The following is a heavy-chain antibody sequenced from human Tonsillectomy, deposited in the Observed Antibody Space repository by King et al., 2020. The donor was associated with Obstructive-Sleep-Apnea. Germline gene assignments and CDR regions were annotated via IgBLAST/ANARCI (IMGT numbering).Heavy chain of an antibody. V-gene: IGHV4-4*07. CDR2: IYTSGST. CDR3: ARDGSVGWFDS. J-gene: IGHJ5*01. Sequence: QLQESGPGLVKPSETLSLTCTVSGGSINSYYWSWIRQPAGKGLEWIGRIYTSGSTNHNPPLKSRVTLSVDTSKNQFSLKLSSVTAADTAVYYCARDGSVGWFDSWGQGTLVTVSS. D-gene: IGHD2-15*01. CDR1: GGSINSYY.